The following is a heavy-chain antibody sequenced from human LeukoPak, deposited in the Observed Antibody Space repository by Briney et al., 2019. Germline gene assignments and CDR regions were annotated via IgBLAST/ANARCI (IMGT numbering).Heavy chain of an antibody. V-gene: IGHV1-18*01. CDR2: ISAYNGDT. CDR1: GYTFPSYS. CDR3: ARPLTYYYDSSGRQACDI. D-gene: IGHD3-22*01. J-gene: IGHJ3*02. Sequence: GASVMVSCKASGYTFPSYSITWVRQAPGQGLEWMGWISAYNGDTNYAQKFQGRLTMITDTSTNTAYMELRSLRSDDTAVYYCARPLTYYYDSSGRQACDIWGRGTMVTVSS.